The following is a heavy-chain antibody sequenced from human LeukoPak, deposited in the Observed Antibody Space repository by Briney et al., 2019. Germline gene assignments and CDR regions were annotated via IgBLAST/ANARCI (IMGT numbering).Heavy chain of an antibody. V-gene: IGHV3-30*03. J-gene: IGHJ4*02. Sequence: GGSLRLSCAASGFTFSSYGMHWVRQAPGKGLEWVAVISYDGSNKYYADSVKGRFTISRDNSKNTLYLQMNSLRAEDTAVYYCVGTLYYDMEGWGQGTLVTVSS. CDR1: GFTFSSYG. CDR3: VGTLYYDMEG. D-gene: IGHD3-9*01. CDR2: ISYDGSNK.